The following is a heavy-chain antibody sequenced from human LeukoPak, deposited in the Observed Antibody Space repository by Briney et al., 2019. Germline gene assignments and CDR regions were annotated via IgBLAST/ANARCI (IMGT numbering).Heavy chain of an antibody. CDR3: ARLLGYTYGYF. CDR2: ISSSGSTI. D-gene: IGHD5-18*01. CDR1: GVTFSDYY. V-gene: IGHV3-11*01. Sequence: GGSLRLSCVASGVTFSDYYMSWIRQAPGKGLEWVSYISSSGSTIYYADSVKGRFTISRDNAKNSLYLQMYSLRAEDTAVYYCARLLGYTYGYFWGQGTLVTVSS. J-gene: IGHJ4*02.